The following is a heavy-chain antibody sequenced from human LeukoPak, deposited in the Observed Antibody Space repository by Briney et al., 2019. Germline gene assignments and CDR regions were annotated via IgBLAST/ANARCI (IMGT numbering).Heavy chain of an antibody. J-gene: IGHJ6*03. CDR3: APRSPPNYYYYYMDV. V-gene: IGHV3-23*01. CDR1: GFTFSSHG. Sequence: GGTLRLSCAASGFTFSSHGMSWVRQAPGKGLEWVSAISGSGGSTYYADSVKGRFTISRDNSKNTLYLQMNSLRAEDTAVYYCAPRSPPNYYYYYMDVWGKGTTVTISS. CDR2: ISGSGGST.